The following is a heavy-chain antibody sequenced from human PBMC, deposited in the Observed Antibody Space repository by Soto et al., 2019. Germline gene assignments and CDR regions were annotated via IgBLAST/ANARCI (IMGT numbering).Heavy chain of an antibody. CDR1: GGSISSVDYY. Sequence: ISLTNTVAGGSISSVDYYWSWIRQPPGKGLEWIGYIYYSGSTYYNPSLKSRVTISVDTSKNQFSLKLSSVTAADTAVYYCARDLKPYYYDSSGYFGYWGQGTLVTVPQ. CDR2: IYYSGST. V-gene: IGHV4-30-4*08. D-gene: IGHD3-22*01. J-gene: IGHJ4*02. CDR3: ARDLKPYYYDSSGYFGY.